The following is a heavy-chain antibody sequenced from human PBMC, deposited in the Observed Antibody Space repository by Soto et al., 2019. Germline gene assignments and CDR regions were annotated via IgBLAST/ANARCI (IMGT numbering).Heavy chain of an antibody. CDR3: ANPIPKTGTTFGF. J-gene: IGHJ4*02. CDR1: GFTFSNFA. V-gene: IGHV3-23*01. D-gene: IGHD1-1*01. CDR2: ISGSGDDT. Sequence: GGSLRLSCVAPGFTFSNFAMAWVRQAPGEGLEWVSAISGSGDDTFYADSMKGRFTISRDNSKDTLYLQINSLRAEDTAVYYCANPIPKTGTTFGFWGQGTLVTVSS.